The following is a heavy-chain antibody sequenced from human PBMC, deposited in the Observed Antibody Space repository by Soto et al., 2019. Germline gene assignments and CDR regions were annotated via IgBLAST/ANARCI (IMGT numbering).Heavy chain of an antibody. CDR1: GGSTSSYY. CDR2: IYYSGST. V-gene: IGHV4-59*01. CDR3: ARDSSFPFYYYGMDV. D-gene: IGHD6-6*01. Sequence: SETLSLTCTVSGGSTSSYYWSWIRHPPGKGLEWIGYIYYSGSTNYNPSLKSRVTISVDTSKNQFSLKLSSVTAADTAVYYCARDSSFPFYYYGMDVWGQGTTVTVSS. J-gene: IGHJ6*02.